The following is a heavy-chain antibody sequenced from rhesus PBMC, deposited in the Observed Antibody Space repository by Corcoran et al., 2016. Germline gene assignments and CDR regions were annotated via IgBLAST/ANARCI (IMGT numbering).Heavy chain of an antibody. J-gene: IGHJ4*01. CDR1: GGSISGYY. Sequence: QVKLQQWGEGLVKPSETLSLTCAVYGGSISGYYWSWIRQPPGKGLEWIGNIDGNSDTTNDNPPHKNRVTISKDTSKNQFSLKLTSVTAGDTAVYYCARGRLDYWGQGDLVTVSS. CDR3: ARGRLDY. V-gene: IGHV4-73*01. CDR2: IDGNSDTT.